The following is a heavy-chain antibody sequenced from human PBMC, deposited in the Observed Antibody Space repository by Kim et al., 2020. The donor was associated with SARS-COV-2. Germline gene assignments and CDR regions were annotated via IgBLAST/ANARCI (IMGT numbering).Heavy chain of an antibody. V-gene: IGHV1-2*02. Sequence: ASVKVSCKASGYTFTGYYMHWVRQAPGQGLEWMGWINPNSGGTNYAQKFQGRVTMTRDTSISTAYMELSRLRSDDTAVYYCARVPVVVPAAIRRYNWNPLYYDYYYMDVWGKGTTVTVSS. CDR3: ARVPVVVPAAIRRYNWNPLYYDYYYMDV. J-gene: IGHJ6*03. CDR1: GYTFTGYY. D-gene: IGHD2-2*02. CDR2: INPNSGGT.